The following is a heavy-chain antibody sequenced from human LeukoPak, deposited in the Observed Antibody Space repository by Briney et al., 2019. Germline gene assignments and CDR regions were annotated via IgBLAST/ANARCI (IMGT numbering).Heavy chain of an antibody. CDR2: IIWNSGSI. J-gene: IGHJ4*02. Sequence: AGGSLRLSCAASGFTFDDYAMHWVRQAPGKGLEWVSGIIWNSGSIGYADSVKGRFTISRDNAKNSLYLQMNSLRAEGTAVYYCARDLSDYVWGSYCLDYWGQGTLVTVSS. CDR3: ARDLSDYVWGSYCLDY. V-gene: IGHV3-9*01. CDR1: GFTFDDYA. D-gene: IGHD3-16*01.